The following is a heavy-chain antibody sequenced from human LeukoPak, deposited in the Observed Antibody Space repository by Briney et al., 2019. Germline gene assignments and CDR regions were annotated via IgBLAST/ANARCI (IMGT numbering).Heavy chain of an antibody. CDR3: AKADYGDTPGAFDI. J-gene: IGHJ3*02. CDR2: IWYDGSNK. Sequence: VGSLRLSCAASGFTFSSYGMHWVRQAPGKGLEWVAVIWYDGSNKYYADSVKGRFTISRDNSKNTLYLQMNSLRAEDTAVYYCAKADYGDTPGAFDIWGQGTMVTVSS. V-gene: IGHV3-33*06. D-gene: IGHD4-17*01. CDR1: GFTFSSYG.